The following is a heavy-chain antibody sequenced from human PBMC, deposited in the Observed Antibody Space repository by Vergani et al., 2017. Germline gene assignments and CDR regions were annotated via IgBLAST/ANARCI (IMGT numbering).Heavy chain of an antibody. Sequence: EVQLVQSGAEVKKPGESLKISCLISGYSFPNYWIGWVRQMPGKGLEWMGIIHPADSDTRYSPSFQGQVTISVDKSISTAYLQRSSLTASDSAMYYCARLYGRDSSGSKYFDYWGQGTLVTVSS. CDR2: IHPADSDT. D-gene: IGHD3-22*01. V-gene: IGHV5-51*01. CDR1: GYSFPNYW. J-gene: IGHJ4*02. CDR3: ARLYGRDSSGSKYFDY.